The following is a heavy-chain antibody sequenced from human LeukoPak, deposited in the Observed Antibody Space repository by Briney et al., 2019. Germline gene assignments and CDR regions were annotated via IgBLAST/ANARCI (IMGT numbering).Heavy chain of an antibody. CDR2: IYYSGST. CDR3: ASSALGAMIALSFNWFDP. Sequence: KPSETLSLTCTVSGGSISSYNWSWLRQPPGKGLEWIGYIYYSGSTNYNPSLKSRVTISVDTSKNQFSLKLSSVTAADTAVYYCASSALGAMIALSFNWFDPWGQGTLVTVSS. V-gene: IGHV4-59*01. CDR1: GGSISSYN. J-gene: IGHJ5*02. D-gene: IGHD3-22*01.